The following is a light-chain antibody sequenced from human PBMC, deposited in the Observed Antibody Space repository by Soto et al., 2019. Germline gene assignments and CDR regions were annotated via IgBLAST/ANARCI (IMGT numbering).Light chain of an antibody. J-gene: IGKJ1*01. CDR2: GVS. V-gene: IGKV3-15*01. CDR3: QQYNNWPPMA. Sequence: EIVMTQSPATLSVSPGERATLSCRASQSVSSNLAWYQQKPGQAPRLLIYGVSTRATGIPARFSGSGSGTECTLTISSLQSEDFAVYYCQQYNNWPPMAFGQGTKVEIK. CDR1: QSVSSN.